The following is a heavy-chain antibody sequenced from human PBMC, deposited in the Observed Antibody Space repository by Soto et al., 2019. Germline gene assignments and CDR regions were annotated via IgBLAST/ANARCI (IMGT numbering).Heavy chain of an antibody. J-gene: IGHJ4*02. V-gene: IGHV4-59*01. CDR3: ARSYYYETTGYYPLDY. Sequence: SVTLALTCTVSGGSIRNYYWSWIRQPPGKGLEWIGYIYYTGSTNYNPSLKSRVTISLDTSKNQFSLKLSSVTAADTAVFYCARSYYYETTGYYPLDYWGQGTLVTVSS. D-gene: IGHD3-22*01. CDR2: IYYTGST. CDR1: GGSIRNYY.